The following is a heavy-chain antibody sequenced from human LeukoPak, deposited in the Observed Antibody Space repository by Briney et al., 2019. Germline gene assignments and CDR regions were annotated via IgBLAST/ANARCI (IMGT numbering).Heavy chain of an antibody. CDR2: TYYRSKWYS. Sequence: SQTLSLTCAISGDSFPANNAAWSWIRQSPSRGLEWLGRTYYRSKWYSDYAVSVRSRIIINPDTSKNQFSLQLSSVTPDDTAVYYCVRYTGWFYFDYWGQGSLVTVSS. D-gene: IGHD6-19*01. J-gene: IGHJ4*02. V-gene: IGHV6-1*01. CDR1: GDSFPANNAA. CDR3: VRYTGWFYFDY.